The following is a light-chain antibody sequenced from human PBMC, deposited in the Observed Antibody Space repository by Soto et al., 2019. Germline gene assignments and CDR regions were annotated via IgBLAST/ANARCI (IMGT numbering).Light chain of an antibody. CDR3: QSYDSSLSGYV. V-gene: IGLV1-40*01. J-gene: IGLJ2*01. CDR2: GNS. Sequence: QSVLTQPPSVSGAPGQRVTISCTGSSSNIGAGYDVHWYQQLPGTAPKLLIYGNSNRPSGVPDRFSGSKSGTSASLAITGLQSEAEADYYCQSYDSSLSGYVFGAWTKLTVL. CDR1: SSNIGAGYD.